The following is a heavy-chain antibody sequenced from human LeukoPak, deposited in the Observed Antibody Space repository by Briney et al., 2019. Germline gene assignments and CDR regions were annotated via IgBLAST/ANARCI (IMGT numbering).Heavy chain of an antibody. Sequence: GRTLTLSCAVSGFTFSSYGMHWIRQAPGKGLEWVAVIWYDGSNNYYPDPVKGRFTISRDNSENPLYLQMNSLRAEDMAVYYCARNGTGYCSSTSCSYAFDIWGQGTMVTVSS. CDR1: GFTFSSYG. J-gene: IGHJ3*02. CDR2: IWYDGSNN. D-gene: IGHD2-2*01. CDR3: ARNGTGYCSSTSCSYAFDI. V-gene: IGHV3-33*08.